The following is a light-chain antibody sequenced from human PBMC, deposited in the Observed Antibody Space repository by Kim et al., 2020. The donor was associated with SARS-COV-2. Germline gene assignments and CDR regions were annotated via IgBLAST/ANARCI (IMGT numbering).Light chain of an antibody. J-gene: IGKJ4*01. CDR2: AAS. CDR1: QGIRSD. Sequence: IQLTQSPSSLSASVGDRVTITCRASQGIRSDLAWYQQKPVKAPKLLIYAASTLQSGVPSRFSGSGSGTDFTLTISSLQPEDFATYYCQQVNNYPLTFGGGTKVDIK. CDR3: QQVNNYPLT. V-gene: IGKV1-9*01.